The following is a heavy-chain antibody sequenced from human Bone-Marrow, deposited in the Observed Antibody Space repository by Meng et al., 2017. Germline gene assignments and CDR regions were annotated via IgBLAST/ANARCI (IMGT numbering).Heavy chain of an antibody. CDR2: IYHSGST. CDR3: ARVAYRWGGDCSYFDY. V-gene: IGHV4-4*02. Sequence: QVQLQESGPGLVKPSGTLSLTCAVSGGSISSSNWWSWVRQPPGKGLEWIGEIYHSGSTNYSPSLKSRVTISVDTSKNQFSLKLSSVTAADTAVYYCARVAYRWGGDCSYFDYWGQGTLVTVSS. D-gene: IGHD2-21*02. J-gene: IGHJ4*02. CDR1: GGSISSSNW.